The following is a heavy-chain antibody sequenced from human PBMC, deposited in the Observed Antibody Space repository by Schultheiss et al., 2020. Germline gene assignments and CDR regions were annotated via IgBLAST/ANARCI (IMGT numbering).Heavy chain of an antibody. D-gene: IGHD3-10*01. V-gene: IGHV3-23*01. J-gene: IGHJ5*02. Sequence: GGSLRLSCAASGFTFSSYAMSWVRQAPGKGLEWVSVISGSGDTTSYADSVKGRFTISRDNSKNTLYLQMNSLRAEDTAVYYCAKGSMVRGADWFDPWGQGTLVTVSS. CDR1: GFTFSSYA. CDR2: ISGSGDTT. CDR3: AKGSMVRGADWFDP.